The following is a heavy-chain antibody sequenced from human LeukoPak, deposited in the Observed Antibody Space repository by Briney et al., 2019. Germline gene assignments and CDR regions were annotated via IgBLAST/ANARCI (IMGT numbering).Heavy chain of an antibody. Sequence: SVKVSCKASGGTFSSYAISWVRQAPGQGLEWMGGIIPIFGTANYAQKFQGRVTITADESTSTAYMELSSLRSEDTAVYYCARSYCSSTSCLGYMDVWGKGTTVTVSS. CDR2: IIPIFGTA. CDR3: ARSYCSSTSCLGYMDV. V-gene: IGHV1-69*13. D-gene: IGHD2-2*01. CDR1: GGTFSSYA. J-gene: IGHJ6*03.